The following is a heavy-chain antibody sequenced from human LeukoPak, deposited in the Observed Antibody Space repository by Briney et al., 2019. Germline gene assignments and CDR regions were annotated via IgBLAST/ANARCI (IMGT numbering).Heavy chain of an antibody. Sequence: GGSLRLSCAASGFTFSSYGMHWVRQAPGKGLEWVAVISYDGSNKYYADSVKGRFTISRDNSKNTLYLQMNSLRAEDTAVYYCAKGWASSGWAFQHWGQGTLVTVSS. V-gene: IGHV3-30*18. J-gene: IGHJ1*01. CDR2: ISYDGSNK. D-gene: IGHD6-19*01. CDR3: AKGWASSGWAFQH. CDR1: GFTFSSYG.